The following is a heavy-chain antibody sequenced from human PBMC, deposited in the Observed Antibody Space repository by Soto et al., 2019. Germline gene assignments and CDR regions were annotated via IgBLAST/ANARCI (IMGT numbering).Heavy chain of an antibody. Sequence: MQMVESGGGSVQPGGSLRLSCAASGFPFSHYWMHWVRQTPGKGLVWVSRINPAGTITNYADSVEGRFTISRDNAGSALFLQMNSLSAEDTAIYYCTSDTFGLRDTWGQGTLVTVSS. D-gene: IGHD3-16*01. CDR2: INPAGTIT. CDR3: TSDTFGLRDT. CDR1: GFPFSHYW. V-gene: IGHV3-74*01. J-gene: IGHJ5*02.